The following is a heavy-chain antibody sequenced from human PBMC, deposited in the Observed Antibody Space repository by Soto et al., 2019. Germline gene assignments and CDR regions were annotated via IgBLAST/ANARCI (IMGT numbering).Heavy chain of an antibody. CDR2: IWYDGSNK. D-gene: IGHD5-12*01. CDR3: ARSSGYDMYYYYYMDV. Sequence: GGSLRLSCAASGFTFSSYGMHWVRQAPGKGLEWVAVIWYDGSNKYYADSVKGRFTISRDNSKNTLYLQMNSLRAEDTAVYYCARSSGYDMYYYYYMDVWGKGTTVTVSS. J-gene: IGHJ6*03. V-gene: IGHV3-33*01. CDR1: GFTFSSYG.